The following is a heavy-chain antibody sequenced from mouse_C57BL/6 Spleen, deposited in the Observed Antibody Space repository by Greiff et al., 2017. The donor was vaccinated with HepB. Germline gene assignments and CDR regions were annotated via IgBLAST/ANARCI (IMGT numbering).Heavy chain of an antibody. J-gene: IGHJ1*03. CDR3: ARTYYSNYVWYFDV. CDR1: GYSFTDYN. D-gene: IGHD2-5*01. V-gene: IGHV1-39*01. Sequence: VQLKESGPELVKPGASVKISCKASGYSFTDYNMNWVKQSNGKSLEWIGVINPNYGTTSYNQKFKGKATLTVDQSSSTAYMQLNSLTSEDSAVYYCARTYYSNYVWYFDVWGTGTTVTVSS. CDR2: INPNYGTT.